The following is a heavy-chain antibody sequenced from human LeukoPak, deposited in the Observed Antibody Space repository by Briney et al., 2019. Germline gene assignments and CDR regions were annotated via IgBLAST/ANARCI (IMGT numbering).Heavy chain of an antibody. J-gene: IGHJ4*02. CDR2: IYTSGST. D-gene: IGHD1-26*01. CDR1: GGSISSGSYY. Sequence: PSQTLSLTCTVSGGSISSGSYYWSWIRQPAGKGLEWIGRIYTSGSTNYNPSLKSRVTISVDTSKNQFSLKLSSVTAADTAVYYCARSGRYQEINFDYWGPGTLVTVSS. V-gene: IGHV4-61*02. CDR3: ARSGRYQEINFDY.